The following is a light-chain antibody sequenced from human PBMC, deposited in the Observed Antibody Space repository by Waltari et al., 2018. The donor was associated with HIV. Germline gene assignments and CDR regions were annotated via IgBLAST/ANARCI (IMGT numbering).Light chain of an antibody. Sequence: QSVLTQPPSASGTPGQRVTISCSGRSPRTDINNLNWYQQRPGTAPKLLIYNNNQWPSGVPDRFSGSKSGTSASLAISGLQSEDEADYFCAAWDDRLSVVFGGGTKLTVL. V-gene: IGLV1-44*01. CDR1: SPRTDINN. J-gene: IGLJ3*02. CDR3: AAWDDRLSVV. CDR2: NNN.